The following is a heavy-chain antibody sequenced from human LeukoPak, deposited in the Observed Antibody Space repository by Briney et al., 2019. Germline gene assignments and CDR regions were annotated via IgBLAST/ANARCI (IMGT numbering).Heavy chain of an antibody. V-gene: IGHV4-39*07. D-gene: IGHD2-15*01. Sequence: PSETLSLTCTVSGGSISSSSYYWGWIRQPPGKGLEWIGSIYYSGSTYYNPSLKSRVTISVDTSKNQFSLKLSSVTAADTAVYYCASLDIVVVVAAKYYFDYWGQGTLVTVSS. J-gene: IGHJ4*02. CDR1: GGSISSSSYY. CDR3: ASLDIVVVVAAKYYFDY. CDR2: IYYSGST.